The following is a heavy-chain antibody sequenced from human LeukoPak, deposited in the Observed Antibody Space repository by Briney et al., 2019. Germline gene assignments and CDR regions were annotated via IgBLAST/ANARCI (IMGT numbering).Heavy chain of an antibody. CDR2: ISSSSTI. J-gene: IGHJ3*02. CDR1: GFTFSSYS. Sequence: PGGSLRLSCAASGFTFSSYSMNWVRQAPGKGLEWVSYISSSSTIYYADPVKGRFTISRDNAKNSLYLQMNSLRAEDTAVYYCARDRRTYYDILTGYYPLDIWGQGTMVTVSS. D-gene: IGHD3-9*01. CDR3: ARDRRTYYDILTGYYPLDI. V-gene: IGHV3-48*01.